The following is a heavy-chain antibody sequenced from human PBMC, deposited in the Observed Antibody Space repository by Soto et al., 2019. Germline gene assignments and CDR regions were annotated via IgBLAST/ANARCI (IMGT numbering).Heavy chain of an antibody. J-gene: IGHJ3*01. CDR1: GGSITSNNW. Sequence: QVQLQESGPGLVKPSGTLSLTCAVSGGSITSNNWWSWVRQPPGKGLEWIGEIYHSRSTNYNPSLKSRVTMSVDKSKNQFSLNLYSVTAADTALYYCARAGDSALMGTFDVWGRGTMVTVSS. CDR2: IYHSRST. D-gene: IGHD4-17*01. V-gene: IGHV4-4*02. CDR3: ARAGDSALMGTFDV.